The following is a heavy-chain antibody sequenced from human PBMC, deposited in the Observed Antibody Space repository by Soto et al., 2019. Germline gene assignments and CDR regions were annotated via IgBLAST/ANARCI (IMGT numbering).Heavy chain of an antibody. V-gene: IGHV3-33*01. J-gene: IGHJ2*01. CDR3: ARDVMVTAMVMWCFDL. D-gene: IGHD2-21*02. CDR2: IWYDGSNK. CDR1: GFTFSSYG. Sequence: QVQLVESGGGVVQPGRSLRLSCAASGFTFSSYGMHWVRQAPGKGLEWVAVIWYDGSNKYYADSVKGRFTISRDNSKNTLYLQMNSLRAEDTAVYYCARDVMVTAMVMWCFDLWGRGTLVTVSS.